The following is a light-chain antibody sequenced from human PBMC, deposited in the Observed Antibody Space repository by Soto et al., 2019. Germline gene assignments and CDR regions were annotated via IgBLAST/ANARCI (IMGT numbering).Light chain of an antibody. CDR1: NIGSKS. J-gene: IGLJ2*01. CDR3: QVWDSGRDHVV. V-gene: IGLV3-21*04. Sequence: SCELTQAPSGSVAPGETARITCGGNNIGSKSVHWYQQRPGQAPVLVIYYDSGRPSGIPERFSGSNSGNTATLTINRVEAGDEADYYCQVWDSGRDHVVFGGGTKLTVL. CDR2: YDS.